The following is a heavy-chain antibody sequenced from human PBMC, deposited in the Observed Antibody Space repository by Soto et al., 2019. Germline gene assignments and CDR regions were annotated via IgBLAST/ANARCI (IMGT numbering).Heavy chain of an antibody. D-gene: IGHD6-19*01. Sequence: QITLKESGPTLVKPTQTLTLTCTFSGFSLSTSGVGVGWIRQPPGKALEWLALIYWDDDKRYSPSLKSRLTIHQDTSNNHVVLTLTNMHPVDTATYYCAHGASSSGWYAPFDSSGQGTLVTVSS. CDR1: GFSLSTSGVG. V-gene: IGHV2-5*02. CDR2: IYWDDDK. CDR3: AHGASSSGWYAPFDS. J-gene: IGHJ4*02.